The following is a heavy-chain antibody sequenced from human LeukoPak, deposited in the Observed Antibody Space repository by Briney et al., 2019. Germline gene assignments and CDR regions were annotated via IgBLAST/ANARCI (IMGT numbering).Heavy chain of an antibody. CDR2: IFGSGGSA. CDR3: GKTTTGYSSGRYPGWPVDY. Sequence: GGSLRLSCAASGFTFSSYGMHWVRPAPGKGLEWVSGIFGSGGSAHYADSVKGRFTISRDNSKNTVYLQINSLRVEDTAVYYCGKTTTGYSSGRYPGWPVDYWGQGSLVTVSS. CDR1: GFTFSSYG. V-gene: IGHV3-23*01. D-gene: IGHD6-19*01. J-gene: IGHJ4*02.